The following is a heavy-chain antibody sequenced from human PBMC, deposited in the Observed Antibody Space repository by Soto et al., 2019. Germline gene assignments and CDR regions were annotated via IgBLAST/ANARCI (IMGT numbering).Heavy chain of an antibody. V-gene: IGHV3-72*01. J-gene: IGHJ4*02. CDR1: GFSLSDHY. D-gene: IGHD4-17*01. CDR2: IRNEPYGYTT. Sequence: EVPLVASGGGLVQPGGSLRLSCVASGFSLSDHYMDWVRQAPGKGLEWLGLIRNEPYGYTTNYAASVKGRFTISRDDSKNSLFLQMDSLTAEDAAIYYCADVTWNRDYVPWGQGTLVTVSS. CDR3: ADVTWNRDYVP.